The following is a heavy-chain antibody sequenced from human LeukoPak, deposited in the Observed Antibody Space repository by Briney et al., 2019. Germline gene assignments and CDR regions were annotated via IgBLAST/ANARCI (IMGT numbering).Heavy chain of an antibody. V-gene: IGHV1-18*01. CDR1: GYTFTSFG. CDR3: ARALMTTVSKNWFDP. Sequence: GASVKVSFKASGYTFTSFGISWVRTAPGQRLAWVGWISAYNGNTNYAQKLQGRVTMTTDTSTSTAYMELRSLRSDDTAVYYCARALMTTVSKNWFDPWGQGTLVTVSS. CDR2: ISAYNGNT. J-gene: IGHJ5*02. D-gene: IGHD4-4*01.